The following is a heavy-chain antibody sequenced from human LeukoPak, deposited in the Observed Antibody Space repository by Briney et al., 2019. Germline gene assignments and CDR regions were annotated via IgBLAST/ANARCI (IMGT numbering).Heavy chain of an antibody. CDR1: GGSISSYY. D-gene: IGHD1-1*01. V-gene: IGHV4-59*01. CDR3: ARAPRAYNWNRLYFDY. J-gene: IGHJ4*02. Sequence: SETLSLTCTVSGGSISSYYWSWIRQPPGKGLEWIGYIYYCGSTNYNPSLKSRVTVSLDTSKNQFSLKLSSVTAADTAVYYCARAPRAYNWNRLYFDYWGQGTLVTVSS. CDR2: IYYCGST.